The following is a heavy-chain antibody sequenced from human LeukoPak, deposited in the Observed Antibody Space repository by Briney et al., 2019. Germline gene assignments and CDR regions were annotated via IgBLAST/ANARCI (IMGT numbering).Heavy chain of an antibody. CDR3: ARVRITMVRGVPYGAFDI. Sequence: GASVKVSCKSSGYIFTNHYMHWVRQAPGQGLEWMGWINPNSGGTNYAQKFQGRVTMTRDTSISTAYMELSRLRSDDTAVYYCARVRITMVRGVPYGAFDIWGQGTMVTVSS. CDR1: GYIFTNHY. J-gene: IGHJ3*02. CDR2: INPNSGGT. V-gene: IGHV1-2*02. D-gene: IGHD3-10*01.